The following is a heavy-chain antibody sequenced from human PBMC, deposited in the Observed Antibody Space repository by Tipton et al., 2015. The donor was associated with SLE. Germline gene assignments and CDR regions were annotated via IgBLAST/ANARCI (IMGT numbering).Heavy chain of an antibody. CDR1: GGSIRSSRYY. J-gene: IGHJ4*02. CDR3: ASLSAYDFWSGYLDY. D-gene: IGHD3-3*01. CDR2: IYYSGST. Sequence: TLSLTCTVSGGSIRSSRYYWGWIRPPPGKGLGWIGSIYYSGSTYYNPSLKSRVTISVDTSKNQFSLKLSSVTAADTAVYYCASLSAYDFWSGYLDYWGQGTLVTVSS. V-gene: IGHV4-39*07.